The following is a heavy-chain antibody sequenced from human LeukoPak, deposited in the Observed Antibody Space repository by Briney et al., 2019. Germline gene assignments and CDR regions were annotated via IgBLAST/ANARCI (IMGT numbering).Heavy chain of an antibody. Sequence: GASVKVSCKASGYTFTSYYMHWVRQAPGQGLEWMGIINPSGGSTSYAQKFQGRVTMTRDTSTSTAYMELRSLRSDDTAVYYCARDRSSGWYGSKYWGQGTLVTVSS. V-gene: IGHV1-46*01. CDR3: ARDRSSGWYGSKY. CDR2: INPSGGST. CDR1: GYTFTSYY. J-gene: IGHJ4*02. D-gene: IGHD6-19*01.